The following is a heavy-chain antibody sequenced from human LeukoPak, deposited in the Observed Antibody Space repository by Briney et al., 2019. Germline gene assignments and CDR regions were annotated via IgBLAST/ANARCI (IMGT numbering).Heavy chain of an antibody. V-gene: IGHV3-30*18. Sequence: PGGSLRLSCAASGFTFSSYGVHWVRQAPGKGLEWVAVISYGGSNKYYADSVKGRFTISRDNSKNTLYLQMNSLRAEDTAVYYCAKALPRYCSSTSCYPQLFDYWGQGTLVTVSS. CDR2: ISYGGSNK. CDR1: GFTFSSYG. J-gene: IGHJ4*02. CDR3: AKALPRYCSSTSCYPQLFDY. D-gene: IGHD2-2*01.